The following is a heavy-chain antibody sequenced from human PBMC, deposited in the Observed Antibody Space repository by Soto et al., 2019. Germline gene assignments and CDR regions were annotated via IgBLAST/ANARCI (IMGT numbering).Heavy chain of an antibody. Sequence: QVQLQQWGAGLLKPSETLSLTCAVYGGSFSGYYWSWIRQPPGKGLEWIGEINHSGSTNYNPSLKSRVTISVDTSKNHFSRKLSSVTAADTAVYYCARVEYSYGYYFDYWGQGTLVTVSS. D-gene: IGHD5-18*01. CDR2: INHSGST. V-gene: IGHV4-34*01. CDR3: ARVEYSYGYYFDY. CDR1: GGSFSGYY. J-gene: IGHJ4*02.